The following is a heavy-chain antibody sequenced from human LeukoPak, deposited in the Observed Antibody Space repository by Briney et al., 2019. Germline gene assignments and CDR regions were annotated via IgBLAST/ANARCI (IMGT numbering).Heavy chain of an antibody. CDR3: AKDWRSYYDSSGYPDY. CDR1: GFTFSSYG. CDR2: IRYDGSNK. J-gene: IGHJ4*02. V-gene: IGHV3-30*02. D-gene: IGHD3-22*01. Sequence: GGSLRLSCAASGFTFSSYGMHWVGQAPGKGLEGWAFIRYDGSNKYYADSVKGRFTISRDNSRITLYLQMNSLRAEDTAVYYCAKDWRSYYDSSGYPDYWGQGTLVTVSS.